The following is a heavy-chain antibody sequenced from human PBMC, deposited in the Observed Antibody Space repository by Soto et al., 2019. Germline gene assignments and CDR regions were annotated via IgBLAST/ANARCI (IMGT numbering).Heavy chain of an antibody. D-gene: IGHD2-15*01. V-gene: IGHV3-33*01. Sequence: KGLEWVAVRWYDGSNKYYADSVKGRFTISRDNSKNTLYLQMNSLRAEDTAVYYCARGLVVVAATNVFDYWGQGTLVPVSS. CDR2: RWYDGSNK. J-gene: IGHJ4*02. CDR3: ARGLVVVAATNVFDY.